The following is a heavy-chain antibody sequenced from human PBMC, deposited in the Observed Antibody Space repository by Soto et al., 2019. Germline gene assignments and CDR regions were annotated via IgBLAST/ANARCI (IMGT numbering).Heavy chain of an antibody. D-gene: IGHD6-13*01. J-gene: IGHJ4*02. CDR3: ASSGYSSSWSDY. CDR1: GYSFTSYW. Sequence: PGESLKISCNGSGYSFTSYWISWVGQMPGKGLEWMGRIDPSDSYTNYSPSFQGHVTISADKSISTAYLQWSSLKASDTAMYYCASSGYSSSWSDYWGQGTLVTVSS. V-gene: IGHV5-10-1*01. CDR2: IDPSDSYT.